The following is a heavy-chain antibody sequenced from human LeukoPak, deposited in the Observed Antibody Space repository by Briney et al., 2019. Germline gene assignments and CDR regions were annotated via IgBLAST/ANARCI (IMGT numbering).Heavy chain of an antibody. V-gene: IGHV4-39*07. CDR3: ARIGYYDFWSGYYGDYYYYYMDV. CDR2: IYYSGST. Sequence: PSETLSLTCTVSGGSISSSSYYWGWIRQPPGKGLEWIGSIYYSGSTYYNPSLKSRVTISVDTSKNQFSLKLSSVTAADTAVYYCARIGYYDFWSGYYGDYYYYYMDVWGKGTTVTVSS. D-gene: IGHD3-3*01. J-gene: IGHJ6*03. CDR1: GGSISSSSYY.